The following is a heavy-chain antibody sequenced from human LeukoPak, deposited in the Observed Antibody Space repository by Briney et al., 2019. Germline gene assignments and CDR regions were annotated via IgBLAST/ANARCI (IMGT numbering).Heavy chain of an antibody. V-gene: IGHV4-39*01. J-gene: IGHJ3*02. CDR3: ARQSGSRGAFDI. D-gene: IGHD3-10*01. CDR2: IYYSGSI. Sequence: SETLSLTCTVSGGSISRSYEYWGWIRQPPGKGLQWIGHIYYSGSIYYNPSLRSRLTISIDTSKNQFSLKLGSVTAADTAVYYCARQSGSRGAFDIWGQGTMVIVFS. CDR1: GGSISRSYEY.